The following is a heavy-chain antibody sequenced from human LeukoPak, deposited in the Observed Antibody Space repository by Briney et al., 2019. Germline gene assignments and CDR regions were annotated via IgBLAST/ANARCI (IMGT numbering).Heavy chain of an antibody. J-gene: IGHJ3*02. CDR2: ISSGSTYM. CDR3: GRVGGRSKAAKGDAFDI. Sequence: GGSLRLSCAASGFTFSSYSMNWVRQAPGKGLEWVFSISSGSTYMYYADSVKGRFTISRDNAQNSMYLQMNSLRAEDTAVYYCGRVGGRSKAAKGDAFDIWGQGTMVTVSS. CDR1: GFTFSSYS. V-gene: IGHV3-21*01. D-gene: IGHD6-6*01.